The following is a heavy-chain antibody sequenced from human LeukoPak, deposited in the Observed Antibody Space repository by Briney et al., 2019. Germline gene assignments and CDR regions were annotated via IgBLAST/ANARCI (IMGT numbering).Heavy chain of an antibody. Sequence: SETLSLTCTVSGGSISSSSYYWGWIRQPRGKGVEWIERIYYSGLTYYNPSLKSRFTISVDTSKNQFSLKLSSVTAADTAVYYCASSQLSQLLLPYYFDYWGQGTLVTVSS. CDR3: ASSQLSQLLLPYYFDY. D-gene: IGHD2-2*01. V-gene: IGHV4-39*01. CDR1: GGSISSSSYY. CDR2: IYYSGLT. J-gene: IGHJ4*02.